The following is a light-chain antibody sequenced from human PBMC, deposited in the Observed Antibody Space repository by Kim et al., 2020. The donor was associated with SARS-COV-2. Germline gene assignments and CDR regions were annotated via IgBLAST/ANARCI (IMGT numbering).Light chain of an antibody. CDR1: SGHSTYK. J-gene: IGLJ3*02. V-gene: IGLV9-49*01. Sequence: ELTQPPSASASLGASVTLTCTLSSGHSTYKVDWYQQRPGMGPRFVMRVGTGGVVGLKGDGIPDRFSVLGSGLIRNLTINNIQEEDESDDHCGKDHSNGNGYLWVFGGGTQLTVL. CDR2: VGTGGVVG. CDR3: GKDHSNGNGYLWV.